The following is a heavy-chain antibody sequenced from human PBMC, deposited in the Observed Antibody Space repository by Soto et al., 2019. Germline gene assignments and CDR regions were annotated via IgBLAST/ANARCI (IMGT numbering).Heavy chain of an antibody. D-gene: IGHD6-19*01. Sequence: GGSLRLSCAAFGFTFSSYAMSWVRQAPGKGLEWVSAISGSGGSTYYADSVKGRFTISRDNSKNTLYLQMNSLRAEDTAVYYCAKDTANRGIAVAHDAFDIWGQGTMVTVSS. V-gene: IGHV3-23*01. CDR2: ISGSGGST. CDR3: AKDTANRGIAVAHDAFDI. CDR1: GFTFSSYA. J-gene: IGHJ3*02.